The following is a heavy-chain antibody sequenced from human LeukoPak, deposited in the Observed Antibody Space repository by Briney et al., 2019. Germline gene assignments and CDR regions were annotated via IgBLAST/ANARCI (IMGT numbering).Heavy chain of an antibody. V-gene: IGHV3-7*01. D-gene: IGHD2-15*01. CDR1: GFTFSSRDW. CDR3: ASGSSYSPNWFDP. J-gene: IGHJ5*02. Sequence: GGSLRLSCVASGFTFSSRDWMTWVRQAPGKGLEWVANIKQDGSEKYYVDSVKGRFTISRDNAKNSLYLQMNSLRAEDTAVYYCASGSSYSPNWFDPWGQGTLVTVSS. CDR2: IKQDGSEK.